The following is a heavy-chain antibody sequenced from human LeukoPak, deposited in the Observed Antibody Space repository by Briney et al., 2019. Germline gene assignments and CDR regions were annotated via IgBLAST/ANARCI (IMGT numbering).Heavy chain of an antibody. CDR1: GFTFSSYA. Sequence: GGSLRLSCAASGFTFSSYAMNWVRQAPGKGLEWVSYISSSSTIYYADSVKGRFTISRDNAKNSLYLQMNSLRAEDTAVYYCARESYYDILTGPSLFDYWGQGTLVTVSS. CDR2: ISSSSTI. D-gene: IGHD3-9*01. CDR3: ARESYYDILTGPSLFDY. V-gene: IGHV3-48*01. J-gene: IGHJ4*02.